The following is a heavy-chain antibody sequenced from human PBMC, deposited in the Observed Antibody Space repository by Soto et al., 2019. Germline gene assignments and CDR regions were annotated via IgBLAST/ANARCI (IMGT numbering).Heavy chain of an antibody. CDR1: GYTFTKYG. CDR2: ISGSSGNA. J-gene: IGHJ4*02. Sequence: QVQLVQSGAEVKNAGASVKVSCKTSGYTFTKYGVGWVRQAPGQGLEWMGWISGSSGNANYAEKVQGRITLTTDTSTSTAYIELRSLRSDDTAVYYCAREMAGLGGEYDYWGQGTLFTVSS. V-gene: IGHV1-18*01. CDR3: AREMAGLGGEYDY. D-gene: IGHD3-16*01.